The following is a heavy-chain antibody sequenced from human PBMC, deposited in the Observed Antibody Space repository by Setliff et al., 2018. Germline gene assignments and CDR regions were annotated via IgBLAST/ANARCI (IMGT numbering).Heavy chain of an antibody. V-gene: IGHV1-69*05. CDR2: IIPNFGTT. CDR1: GGTFRSYG. D-gene: IGHD2-2*01. J-gene: IGHJ6*03. CDR3: AREGVVVKSAINYYYYMDV. Sequence: SVKVSCKASGGTFRSYGISWVRQAPGQGLEWMGGIIPNFGTTSYAQKFQGRVTITTDESTNTAYMELSSLRSDDTAVFYCAREGVVVKSAINYYYYMDVWGKGTTVTVSS.